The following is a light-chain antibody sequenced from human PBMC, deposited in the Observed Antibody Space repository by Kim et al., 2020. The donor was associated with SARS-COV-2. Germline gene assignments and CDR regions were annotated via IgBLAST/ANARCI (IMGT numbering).Light chain of an antibody. V-gene: IGLV2-23*02. J-gene: IGLJ2*01. CDR1: DSDVRNSNL. CDR2: EVT. CDR3: CSYAASTAL. Sequence: PGQSSPISGTGTDSDVRNSNLASWYKQHPGKAPKRIIFEVTKRPSGVSNRFSGSKSGNTASLTISGLQADDEADYYCCSYAASTALFGGGTQLTVL.